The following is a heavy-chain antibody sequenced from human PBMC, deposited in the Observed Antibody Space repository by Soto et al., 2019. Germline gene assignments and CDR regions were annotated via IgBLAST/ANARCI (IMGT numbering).Heavy chain of an antibody. J-gene: IGHJ6*02. CDR1: GFTFSSYS. CDR3: ARPIAARPLYYYYGMDV. D-gene: IGHD6-6*01. Sequence: GGSLRLSCAASGFTFSSYSMNWVRQAPGKGLEWVSYISSSSSTIYYADSVKGRFTISRDNAKNSLYLQMNSLRDEDTAVYYCARPIAARPLYYYYGMDVWGQGTTVTVSS. V-gene: IGHV3-48*02. CDR2: ISSSSSTI.